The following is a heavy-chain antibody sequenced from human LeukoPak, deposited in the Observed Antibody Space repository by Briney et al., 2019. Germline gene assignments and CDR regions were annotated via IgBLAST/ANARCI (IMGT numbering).Heavy chain of an antibody. D-gene: IGHD3-22*01. Sequence: TPSETLSLTCTVSGYSISSGYYWGWIRQPPGKGLEWIGSIYHSGSTYYNPSLKSRVTISVDTSKNQFSLKLSSVTAADTAVYYCARIAYYYDSSGRGIPLDYYYYYMDVWGKGTTVTVSS. CDR2: IYHSGST. CDR1: GYSISSGYY. V-gene: IGHV4-38-2*02. J-gene: IGHJ6*03. CDR3: ARIAYYYDSSGRGIPLDYYYYYMDV.